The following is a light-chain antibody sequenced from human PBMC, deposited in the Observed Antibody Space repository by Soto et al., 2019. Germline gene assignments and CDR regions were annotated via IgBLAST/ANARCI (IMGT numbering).Light chain of an antibody. CDR3: QQYDNSLYT. J-gene: IGKJ2*01. CDR1: QSVSSTY. Sequence: EIVLTQSPGTLSLSPGERATLSCRASQSVSSTYLAWYQQKPGQAPRLLIYGASSRATGIPDRFSGSWSGTDFTLAISRLEPEDLAVYCCQQYDNSLYTFGQGTKLEIK. V-gene: IGKV3-20*01. CDR2: GAS.